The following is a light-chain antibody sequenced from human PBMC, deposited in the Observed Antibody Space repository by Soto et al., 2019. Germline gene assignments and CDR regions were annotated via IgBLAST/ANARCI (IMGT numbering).Light chain of an antibody. V-gene: IGLV2-8*01. J-gene: IGLJ2*01. CDR3: SSYTSSSTPYVV. Sequence: QSALTQPPSASGSPGQSVTISCTGTSSDVGAYNYVSWYQQHPGKAPKLMIYDVSKRPSGVPYRFSGSKSGNAASLTVSGLQGEDEADYYCSSYTSSSTPYVVFGGGTKLTVL. CDR2: DVS. CDR1: SSDVGAYNY.